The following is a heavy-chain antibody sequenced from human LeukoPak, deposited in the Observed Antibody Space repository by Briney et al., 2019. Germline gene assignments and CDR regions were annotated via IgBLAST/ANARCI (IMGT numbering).Heavy chain of an antibody. CDR1: GGSISSGSYY. J-gene: IGHJ4*02. Sequence: SETLSLTCTVSGGSISSGSYYWSWIRQPAGKGLEWIGRIYTSGSTNYNPSPKSRVTISVDTSKNQFSLKLSSVTAADTAVYYCARGSTITMVRGFFDYWGQGTLVTVSS. V-gene: IGHV4-61*02. CDR2: IYTSGST. CDR3: ARGSTITMVRGFFDY. D-gene: IGHD3-10*01.